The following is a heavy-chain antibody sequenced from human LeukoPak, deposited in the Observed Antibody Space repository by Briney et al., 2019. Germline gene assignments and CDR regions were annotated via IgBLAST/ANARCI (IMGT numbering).Heavy chain of an antibody. J-gene: IGHJ4*02. V-gene: IGHV4-34*01. CDR3: ARGPTGYSYGYVGY. CDR1: GGSFSGYY. CDR2: INHSGST. Sequence: SETLSLTCAVYGGSFSGYYWSWIRQPPGKGLEWIGEINHSGSTNYNPSLKSRVTISVDTSKNQFSLKLSSVTAAATAVYYCARGPTGYSYGYVGYWGQGTLVTVSS. D-gene: IGHD5-18*01.